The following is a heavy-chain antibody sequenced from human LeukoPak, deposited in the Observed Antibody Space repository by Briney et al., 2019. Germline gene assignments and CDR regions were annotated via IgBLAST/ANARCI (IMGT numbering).Heavy chain of an antibody. V-gene: IGHV3-30*03. D-gene: IGHD2-2*01. CDR2: ISFEGSNK. CDR1: GFTFSSYG. Sequence: PGRSLRLSCAASGFTFSSYGMLWVRQAPGQGLDWVAVISFEGSNKYYADSVKGRFTISRDNSKNTLYLQMNSLRAEDTAVYYCAAQHIVVVPAAFDYWGQGTLVTVSS. CDR3: AAQHIVVVPAAFDY. J-gene: IGHJ4*02.